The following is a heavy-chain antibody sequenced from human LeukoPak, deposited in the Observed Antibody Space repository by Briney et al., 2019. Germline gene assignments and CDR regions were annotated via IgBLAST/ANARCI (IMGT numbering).Heavy chain of an antibody. D-gene: IGHD3-3*01. CDR2: IWNNGNNR. J-gene: IGHJ4*02. CDR3: ARWRGHQSEFDL. V-gene: IGHV3-33*01. Sequence: GRSLRLSCAASGFIFSDYGMHWVRQAPGKGLEWVAVIWNNGNNRYADSVRGRFTISRDDSKNTLYLQMNSLRAEDTAVYYCARWRGHQSEFDLWGQGTLVTVSS. CDR1: GFIFSDYG.